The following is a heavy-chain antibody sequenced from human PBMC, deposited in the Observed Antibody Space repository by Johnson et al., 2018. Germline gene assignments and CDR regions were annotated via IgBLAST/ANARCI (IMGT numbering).Heavy chain of an antibody. J-gene: IGHJ3*02. CDR2: IWYDGSNK. V-gene: IGHV3-33*01. CDR1: GFTFSSYG. D-gene: IGHD3-22*01. Sequence: QVQLVQSGGGVVQPGRSLRLSCAASGFTFSSYGMHWVRQAPGKGLEWVAVIWYDGSNKYYADSVKGRFTISRDNSKNTLYLQMHSLRAEDTAVYYCARDLNYDSREGAFDIWGQGTMVTVSS. CDR3: ARDLNYDSREGAFDI.